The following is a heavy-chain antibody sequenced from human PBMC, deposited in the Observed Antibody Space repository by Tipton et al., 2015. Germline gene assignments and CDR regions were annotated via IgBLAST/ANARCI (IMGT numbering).Heavy chain of an antibody. CDR3: ARHKDSGTYPMDC. CDR2: IYYSGST. Sequence: TLSLTCTVSGGSISRYYWSWIRQAPGGGLEWIGYIYYSGSTNYNPSLKSRVTISVDTSKNQISLKMTSVTAADTAFYYCARHKDSGTYPMDCWGQGTLVTVSS. D-gene: IGHD3-10*01. V-gene: IGHV4-59*01. J-gene: IGHJ4*02. CDR1: GGSISRYY.